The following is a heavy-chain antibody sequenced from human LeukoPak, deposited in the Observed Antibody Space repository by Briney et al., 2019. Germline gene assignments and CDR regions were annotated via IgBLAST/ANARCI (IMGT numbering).Heavy chain of an antibody. CDR2: INHSGST. J-gene: IGHJ4*02. Sequence: PSETLSLTCAVYGGSSSGYYWSWIRQPPGKGLEWIGEINHSGSTNYNPSLKSRVTISVDTSKNQFSLKLSSVTAADTAVYYCARGRRQDGYNVACDYWGQGTLVTVSS. V-gene: IGHV4-34*01. D-gene: IGHD5-24*01. CDR1: GGSSSGYY. CDR3: ARGRRQDGYNVACDY.